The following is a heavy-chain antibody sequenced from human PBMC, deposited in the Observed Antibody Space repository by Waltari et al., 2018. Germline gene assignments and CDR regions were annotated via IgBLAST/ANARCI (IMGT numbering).Heavy chain of an antibody. V-gene: IGHV4-59*11. CDR2: IFYTGST. J-gene: IGHJ2*01. CDR1: GGSITHQY. D-gene: IGHD3-22*01. CDR3: ARDPGVVTPWYFDL. Sequence: QVQLEESGPGLVKPSETLSLTCTLSGGSITHQYWSWIRQPPGKGLECIGHIFYTGSTTYSPSLESRVTISLDRSKNQFSLRLTSVTAADTAIYYCARDPGVVTPWYFDLWGRGTLVTVSS.